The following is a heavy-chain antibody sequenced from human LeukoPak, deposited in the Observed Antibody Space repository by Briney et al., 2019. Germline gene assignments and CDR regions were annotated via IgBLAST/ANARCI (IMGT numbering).Heavy chain of an antibody. J-gene: IGHJ3*02. CDR1: GYSFTSYW. CDR2: IYPGDSDT. CDR3: ARQAGAYCGGDCRDDAFDI. D-gene: IGHD2-21*02. V-gene: IGHV5-51*01. Sequence: GESLKISCKGSGYSFTSYWIGWVRQMPGKGLEWMGIIYPGDSDTRYSPPFQGQVTIAADKSISTAYLQWSSLKASDTAMYYCARQAGAYCGGDCRDDAFDIWGQGTMVTVSS.